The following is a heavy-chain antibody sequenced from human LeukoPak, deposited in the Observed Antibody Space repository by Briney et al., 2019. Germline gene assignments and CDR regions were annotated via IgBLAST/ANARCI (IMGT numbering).Heavy chain of an antibody. D-gene: IGHD1-26*01. CDR3: VRDLGGRSGH. CDR1: GFTFSSYG. CDR2: IWYDGSNK. V-gene: IGHV3-33*01. Sequence: PGGSLRLSCAASGFTFSSYGMHWVRQAPGKGLEWVAVIWYDGSNKYYADSVKGRFTIFRDNAKNTLYLQMNSLRAEDTAVYYCVRDLGGRSGHWGQGTLVTVSS. J-gene: IGHJ4*02.